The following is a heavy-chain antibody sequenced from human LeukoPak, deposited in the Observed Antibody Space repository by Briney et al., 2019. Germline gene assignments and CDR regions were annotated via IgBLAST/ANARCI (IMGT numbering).Heavy chain of an antibody. J-gene: IGHJ4*02. CDR2: IYSGGST. V-gene: IGHV3-53*01. CDR1: GFTVSSNY. CDR3: AVGDCSGYYYYFDY. Sequence: PGGSLRLSCAASGFTVSSNYMSWVRQAPGKGLEWVSVIYSGGSTYYADSVKGRFTISRDNSKNTLYLQMNSLRAEDTAVYYCAVGDCSGYYYYFDYWGQGTLVTVSS. D-gene: IGHD3-22*01.